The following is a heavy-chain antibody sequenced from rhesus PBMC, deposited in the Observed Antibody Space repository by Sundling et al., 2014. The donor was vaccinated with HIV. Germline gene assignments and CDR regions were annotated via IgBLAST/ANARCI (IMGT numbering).Heavy chain of an antibody. CDR1: GGPISGYFY. CDR2: IYGNSANT. J-gene: IGHJ4*01. D-gene: IGHD5-42*01. V-gene: IGHV4S9*01. CDR3: AGVGYSPLGFGY. Sequence: QVQLQESGPGLVKPSETLSLTCAVSGGPISGYFYWNWIRQPPGKGLEWIGNIYGNSANTYYNPSLKSRVTISTDTSKNQFSLKLNSVTAADTAVYYCAGVGYSPLGFGYWGQGVLVTVSS.